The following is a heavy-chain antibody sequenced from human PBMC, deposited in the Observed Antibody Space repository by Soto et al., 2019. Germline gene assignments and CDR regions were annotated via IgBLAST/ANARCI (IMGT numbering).Heavy chain of an antibody. CDR3: ASLTTVTTYYFDY. D-gene: IGHD4-4*01. CDR1: GGSISSGGYY. V-gene: IGHV4-31*03. J-gene: IGHJ4*02. CDR2: LYYSGST. Sequence: QVQLQESGPGLVKPSQTLSLTCTVSGGSISSGGYYWSWIRQHPGKGLEWIGYLYYSGSTYYNPSLKGRVTISVDTSKNQFSLKLSSVTAADTAVYYCASLTTVTTYYFDYWGQGTLVTVSS.